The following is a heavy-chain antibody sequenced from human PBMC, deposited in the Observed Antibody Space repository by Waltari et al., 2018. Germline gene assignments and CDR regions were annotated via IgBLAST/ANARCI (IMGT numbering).Heavy chain of an antibody. J-gene: IGHJ4*02. V-gene: IGHV3-74*01. CDR2: INSDWSST. D-gene: IGHD3-22*01. CDR1: GFTFSSYW. Sequence: EVQLVESGGGLVQPGGSLRLSCAASGFTFSSYWMHWVRQAPGKGLVWVERINSDWSSTSYADSVKGRFTISRDNAKNTLYLQMNSLRAEDTAVYYCARTYYYDSSGYSLDYWGQGTLVTVSS. CDR3: ARTYYYDSSGYSLDY.